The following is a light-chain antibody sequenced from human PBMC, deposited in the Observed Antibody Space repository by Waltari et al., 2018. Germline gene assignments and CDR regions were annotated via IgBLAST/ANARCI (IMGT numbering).Light chain of an antibody. CDR2: TKN. CDR3: AVWDDSLNGVV. J-gene: IGLJ2*01. CDR1: SSNIGSTT. Sequence: QSVLTQPPSASATPGQRATISSSGPSSNIGSTTVTWYHQLPETAPKLHIYTKNQRPSGVPDRLSGAKSGTSASLAISGLQSEDEADYYCAVWDDSLNGVVFGGGTKLTVL. V-gene: IGLV1-44*01.